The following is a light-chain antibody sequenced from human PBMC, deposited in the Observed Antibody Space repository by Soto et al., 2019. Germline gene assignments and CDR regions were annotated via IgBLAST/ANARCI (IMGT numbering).Light chain of an antibody. V-gene: IGKV1-39*01. CDR1: QDINSY. J-gene: IGKJ1*01. CDR2: AAS. CDR3: QQSYSTPWT. Sequence: DSKMTETPSSLAASVGDRVTITSLSSQDINSYLNWYQQKPGKAPKLLIYAASSLQSGVPSRFSGSGSGTDFTLTISSLQPEDFATYYCQQSYSTPWTFGQGTKVDIK.